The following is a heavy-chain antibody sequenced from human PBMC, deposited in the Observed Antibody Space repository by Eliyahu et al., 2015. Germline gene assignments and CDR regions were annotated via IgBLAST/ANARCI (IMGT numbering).Heavy chain of an antibody. Sequence: EVQLVESGGGLVQPGGSLRLSXAAXGFXFSSYSMNWVRQAPGKGLEWVSYISSSSSTIYYADSVKGRFTISRDNAKNSLYLQMNSLRAEDTAVYYCALHWGNDEHDAFDIWGQGTMVTVSS. D-gene: IGHD7-27*01. CDR3: ALHWGNDEHDAFDI. CDR1: GFXFSSYS. J-gene: IGHJ3*02. CDR2: ISSSSSTI. V-gene: IGHV3-48*01.